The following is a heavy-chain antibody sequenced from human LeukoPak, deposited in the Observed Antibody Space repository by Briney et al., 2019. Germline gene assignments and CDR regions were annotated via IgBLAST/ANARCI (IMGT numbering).Heavy chain of an antibody. D-gene: IGHD3-10*01. CDR2: ISAYSGNT. CDR3: ARVVARNLLLWFGELLYYMDV. V-gene: IGHV1-18*01. CDR1: GYTFTSYG. J-gene: IGHJ6*03. Sequence: ASVKVSCKASGYTFTSYGISWVRQAPGQGLEWMGWISAYSGNTNYAQKLQGRVTMTTDTSTSTAYMELRSLRSDDTAVYYCARVVARNLLLWFGELLYYMDVWGKGTTVTVSS.